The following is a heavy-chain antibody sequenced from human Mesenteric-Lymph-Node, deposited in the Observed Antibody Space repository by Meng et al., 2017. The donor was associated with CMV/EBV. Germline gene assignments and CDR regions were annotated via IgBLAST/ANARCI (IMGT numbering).Heavy chain of an antibody. CDR3: AYFGDLPPLW. V-gene: IGHV6-1*01. CDR2: TYYRSESYN. Sequence: QINWQQSGPGLVKPSQTPSVTCTISGVMISSINAAWNWIRQSPSRGLEWLGMTYYRSESYNDYAVSVKSRISVNLDTSKNQLSLHLNFVTPEDTAVYYCAYFGDLPPLWWGQGTLVTVSS. D-gene: IGHD3-16*01. CDR1: GVMISSINAA. J-gene: IGHJ4*02.